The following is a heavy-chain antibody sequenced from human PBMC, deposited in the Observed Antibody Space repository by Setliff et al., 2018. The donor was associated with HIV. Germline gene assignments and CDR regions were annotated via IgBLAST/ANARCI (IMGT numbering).Heavy chain of an antibody. Sequence: SETLSLTCTVSGGSISSYYWSWIRQPAGKGLEWVGRIYTSGSTNYNPSLKSRVSISVDRSTNRFSLMLHSVTAADTAVYYCARTFGDLKHYNYYYTIDVWGQGTTVTVSS. CDR2: IYTSGST. V-gene: IGHV4-4*07. CDR1: GGSISSYY. D-gene: IGHD3-10*01. J-gene: IGHJ6*02. CDR3: ARTFGDLKHYNYYYTIDV.